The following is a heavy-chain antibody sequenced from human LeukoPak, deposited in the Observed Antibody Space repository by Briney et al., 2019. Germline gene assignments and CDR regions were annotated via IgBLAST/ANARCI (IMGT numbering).Heavy chain of an antibody. CDR3: ARGRHDFWSGYDAFDI. V-gene: IGHV3-23*01. Sequence: GGSLRLSCAASGFTFSSYAMSWVRQAPGKGLEWVSAISGSGGSTYYADSVKGRFTISGDNSKNTLYLQMNSLRAEDTAVYYCARGRHDFWSGYDAFDIWGQGTMVTVSS. CDR2: ISGSGGST. D-gene: IGHD3-3*01. J-gene: IGHJ3*02. CDR1: GFTFSSYA.